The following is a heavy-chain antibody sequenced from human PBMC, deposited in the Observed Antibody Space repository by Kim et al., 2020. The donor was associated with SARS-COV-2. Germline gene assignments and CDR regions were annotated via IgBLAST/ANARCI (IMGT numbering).Heavy chain of an antibody. Sequence: HRSRVTISGETSKNQFSLKLSSVTAADTAVYYCARGRVYGSGSYYNNLDYWGQGTLVTVSS. J-gene: IGHJ4*02. V-gene: IGHV4-34*01. CDR3: ARGRVYGSGSYYNNLDY. D-gene: IGHD3-10*01.